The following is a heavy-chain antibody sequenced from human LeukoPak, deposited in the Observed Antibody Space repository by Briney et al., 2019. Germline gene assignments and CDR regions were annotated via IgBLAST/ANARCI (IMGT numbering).Heavy chain of an antibody. CDR2: MYYSGIT. D-gene: IGHD4-11*01. J-gene: IGHJ5*02. CDR3: ARHLRGDYSNSWFDP. CDR1: GGSISSYY. Sequence: PWETLSLTCTVSGGSISSYYWSWIRQPPGKGLEWIGYMYYSGITNYNPSLKSRVTISVDTSKNQFSLKLTSVTAADTALYYCARHLRGDYSNSWFDPWGQGTLVTVSS. V-gene: IGHV4-59*08.